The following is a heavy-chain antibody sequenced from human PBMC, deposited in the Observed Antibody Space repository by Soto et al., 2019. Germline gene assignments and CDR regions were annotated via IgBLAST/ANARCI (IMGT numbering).Heavy chain of an antibody. CDR1: GFAFSNYA. CDR2: ISTSIDAT. CDR3: AKDRTVAARHFDY. D-gene: IGHD6-6*01. J-gene: IGHJ4*02. Sequence: GGSLRLSCAASGFAFSNYAMPWVRQAPGKGLEWVSSISTSIDATYYADSLKGRFTISRDDSKNTLYLQMNSLRAEDSAVYYCAKDRTVAARHFDYWGQGTQVTVSS. V-gene: IGHV3-23*01.